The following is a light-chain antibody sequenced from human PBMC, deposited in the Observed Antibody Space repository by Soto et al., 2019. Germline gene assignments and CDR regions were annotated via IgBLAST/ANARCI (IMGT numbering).Light chain of an antibody. CDR2: AAS. CDR1: QGISNY. J-gene: IGKJ1*01. CDR3: FSRA. Sequence: DIQMTQSPSSLSASVGDRVTITCRASQGISNYLAWYQQKPGKVPKLLIYAASTLQSGVPSRFSGSGSGTDFTLTIRSLQPEDVATYYCFSRAFGQGTKVEIK. V-gene: IGKV1-27*01.